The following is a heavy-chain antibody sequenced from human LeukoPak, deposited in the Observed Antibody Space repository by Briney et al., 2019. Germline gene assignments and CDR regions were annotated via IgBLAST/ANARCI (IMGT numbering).Heavy chain of an antibody. Sequence: GGSLRLSCEASGFTFSSHAMNWVRQAPGKGLEWVSLISASGGSTYYADSVKGRFTISRDNSKNTLYLQMNSLRADDTAVYYCAKDGCKAATCFEYWGQGTLVTVPS. CDR3: AKDGCKAATCFEY. V-gene: IGHV3-23*01. J-gene: IGHJ4*02. D-gene: IGHD2-8*01. CDR1: GFTFSSHA. CDR2: ISASGGST.